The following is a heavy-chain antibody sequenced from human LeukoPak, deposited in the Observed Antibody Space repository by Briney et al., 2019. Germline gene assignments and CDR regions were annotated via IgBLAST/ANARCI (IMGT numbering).Heavy chain of an antibody. CDR2: IYSVGNT. CDR3: ARDYNGGYSYGYH. Sequence: RGSLRLSCAASGFTVSSNYMSWVRQAPGKGLEWVSVIYSVGNTYYADSVKGRFTISRDNSKNTLYLQMNSLRAEDTAVYYCARDYNGGYSYGYHWGQGTLVTVSS. J-gene: IGHJ5*02. V-gene: IGHV3-53*01. D-gene: IGHD5-18*01. CDR1: GFTVSSNY.